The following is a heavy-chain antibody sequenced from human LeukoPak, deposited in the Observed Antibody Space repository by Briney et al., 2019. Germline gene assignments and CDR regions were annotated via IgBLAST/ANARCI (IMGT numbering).Heavy chain of an antibody. V-gene: IGHV3-73*01. CDR3: SGRATVRSGLDV. CDR2: IRSKANDYAT. D-gene: IGHD6-19*01. CDR1: GFTFSVTT. J-gene: IGHJ6*04. Sequence: GGSLRLSCVASGFTFSVTTTHWVRQAPGKGLEWVGRIRSKANDYATTYSASVEGRFTISREDSKNMIYLEMNSLKTEDTAMYYCSGRATVRSGLDVWGEGTTVTVSP.